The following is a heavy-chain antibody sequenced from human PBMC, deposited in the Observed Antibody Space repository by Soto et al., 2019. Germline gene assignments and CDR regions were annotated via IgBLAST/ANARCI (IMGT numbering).Heavy chain of an antibody. D-gene: IGHD1-1*01. CDR1: GGSISSYY. V-gene: IGHV4-59*01. Sequence: SETLSLTCTVSGGSISSYYWGWIRQPPGKGLEWIGYIYYSGSTNYNPSLKSRVTISVDTSKNQFSLKLSSVTAADTAVYYCARGKLERRPTPFDYWGQGTLVTVSS. CDR2: IYYSGST. J-gene: IGHJ4*02. CDR3: ARGKLERRPTPFDY.